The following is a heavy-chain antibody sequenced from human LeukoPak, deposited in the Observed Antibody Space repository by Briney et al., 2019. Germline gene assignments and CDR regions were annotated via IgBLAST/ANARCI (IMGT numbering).Heavy chain of an antibody. CDR1: GFTFSSYS. CDR3: AKGWNYDILTGSDY. V-gene: IGHV3-48*04. CDR2: ISSASGSI. D-gene: IGHD3-9*01. J-gene: IGHJ4*02. Sequence: AGGSLRLSCAASGFTFSSYSMNWVRQAPGKGLEWVSYISSASGSIYYADSVKGRFTISRDNAKNSLYLQMNSLRAEDTALYYCAKGWNYDILTGSDYWGQGTLVTVSS.